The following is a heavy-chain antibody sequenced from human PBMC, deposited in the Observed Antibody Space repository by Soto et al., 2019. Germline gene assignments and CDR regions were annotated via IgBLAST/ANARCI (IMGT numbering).Heavy chain of an antibody. CDR2: IYYSGST. D-gene: IGHD4-17*01. CDR3: ARADYGDYGMDV. CDR1: GGSVSSGSYY. V-gene: IGHV4-61*01. J-gene: IGHJ6*02. Sequence: SETLSLTCTVSGGSVSSGSYYWSWIRQPPGKGLEWIGYIYYSGSTNYNPSLKSRVTISVDTSKNQFSLKLSSVTAADTAVYYCARADYGDYGMDVWAKGPPSPSP.